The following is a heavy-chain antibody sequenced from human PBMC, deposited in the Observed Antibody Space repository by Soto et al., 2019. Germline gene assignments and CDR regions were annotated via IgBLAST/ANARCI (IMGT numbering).Heavy chain of an antibody. D-gene: IGHD6-13*01. CDR1: GFSLSTSGMC. CDR3: ARIRWTGTAAAGFPFDY. J-gene: IGHJ4*02. V-gene: IGHV2-70*01. CDR2: IDWDDDK. Sequence: ESGPTLVNPTQTLTLTCTFSGFSLSTSGMCVSWIRQPPGKALEWLALIDWDDDKYYSTSLKTRLTISKDTSKNQVVLTMTNMDPVDTATYYCARIRWTGTAAAGFPFDYWGQGTLVTVSS.